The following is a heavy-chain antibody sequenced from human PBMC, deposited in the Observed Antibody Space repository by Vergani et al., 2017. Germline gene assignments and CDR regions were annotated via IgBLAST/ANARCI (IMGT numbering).Heavy chain of an antibody. Sequence: QVQLVESGGGVVQPGRSLRLSCAASGFTFSSYGMHWVRQAPGKGLEWVAVIWYDGSNKYYADSVKGRFTISRDNSKNTLYLQMNSLRAEDTAVYYCARSWSTRYCSSTSCFHYYYGMDVWGQGTTVTVSS. CDR1: GFTFSSYG. CDR3: ARSWSTRYCSSTSCFHYYYGMDV. J-gene: IGHJ6*02. D-gene: IGHD2-2*01. V-gene: IGHV3-33*01. CDR2: IWYDGSNK.